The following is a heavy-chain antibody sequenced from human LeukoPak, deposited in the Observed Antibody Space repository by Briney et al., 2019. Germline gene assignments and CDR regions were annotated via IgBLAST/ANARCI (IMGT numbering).Heavy chain of an antibody. CDR1: GYSFTSNY. Sequence: ASVKVSCKASGYSFTSNYIHWVRQAPGQGLEWMGMIYPRGGSTSYAQKFQGRVTVTRDTSTSTVHMGLSGLRSEDTAVYYCARDQEAFDYWGQGTLVTVSS. CDR3: ARDQEAFDY. V-gene: IGHV1-46*01. CDR2: IYPRGGST. J-gene: IGHJ4*02.